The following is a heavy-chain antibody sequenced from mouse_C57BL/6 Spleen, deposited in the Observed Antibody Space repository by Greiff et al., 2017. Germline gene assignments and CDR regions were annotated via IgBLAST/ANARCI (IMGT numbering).Heavy chain of an antibody. J-gene: IGHJ1*03. CDR2: IYPGSGST. CDR1: GYTFTSYW. V-gene: IGHV1-55*01. CDR3: ARDPYYYGSSHWYCDV. Sequence: QVQLQQPGAELVKPGASVKMSCKASGYTFTSYWITWVKQRPGQGLEWIGDIYPGSGSTNYNEKFKSKATLTVDTSSSTAYMQLSSLTSEDSAVYYCARDPYYYGSSHWYCDVWGTGTTVTVSS. D-gene: IGHD1-1*01.